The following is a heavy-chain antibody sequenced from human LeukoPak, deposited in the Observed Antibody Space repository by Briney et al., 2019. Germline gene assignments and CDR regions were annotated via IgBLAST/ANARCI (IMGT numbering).Heavy chain of an antibody. Sequence: GRSLRLSCAASGFTFSSYAMHWVRQAPGKGLEWVAVISYDGSNKYYADSVKGRFTISRDNSKNTLYLQMNSLRAEDTAVYYCARPILTGYDDYWGQGTLVTVSP. J-gene: IGHJ4*02. V-gene: IGHV3-30*04. CDR3: ARPILTGYDDY. CDR1: GFTFSSYA. CDR2: ISYDGSNK. D-gene: IGHD3-9*01.